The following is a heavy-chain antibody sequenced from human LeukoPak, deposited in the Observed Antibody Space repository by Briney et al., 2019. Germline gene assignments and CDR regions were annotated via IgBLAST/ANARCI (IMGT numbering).Heavy chain of an antibody. J-gene: IGHJ3*02. Sequence: SETLSLTCTVSGGSISSSSYYWGWIRQPPGKGLEWIGSIYYSGSTNYNPSLKSRVTISVDTSKNQFSLKLSSVTAADTAVYYCARAYYDSSGYYYEDAFDIWGQGTMVTVSS. D-gene: IGHD3-22*01. CDR2: IYYSGST. CDR1: GGSISSSSYY. V-gene: IGHV4-39*07. CDR3: ARAYYDSSGYYYEDAFDI.